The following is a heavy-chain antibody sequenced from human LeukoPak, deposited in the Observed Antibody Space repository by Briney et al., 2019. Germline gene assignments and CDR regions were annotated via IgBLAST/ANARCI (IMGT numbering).Heavy chain of an antibody. CDR2: FDPEDDET. CDR3: AADCSGGSCYLGTFDI. V-gene: IGHV1-24*01. CDR1: RYSLTELS. J-gene: IGHJ3*02. D-gene: IGHD2-15*01. Sequence: GASVKVSCKVSRYSLTELSMHWVRQAPGKGLEWMGGFDPEDDETIYAQKFQGRVTMTEDTSTDTAYMELSSLRSEDTAVYYCAADCSGGSCYLGTFDIWGQGTMVTVSS.